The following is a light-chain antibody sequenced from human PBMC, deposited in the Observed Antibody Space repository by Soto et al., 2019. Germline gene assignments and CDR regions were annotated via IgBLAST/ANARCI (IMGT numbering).Light chain of an antibody. J-gene: IGKJ1*01. CDR2: DAS. CDR3: QQYNFYWT. V-gene: IGKV1-5*01. Sequence: DIQLTQSPSFLSSSVCDRVTITCRASQSINNWLAWYQQRPGKVPKLLIYDASSLKRGVPSRFSGSGSGTEFTLTITGLQPDDFATYFCQQYNFYWTFGQGTKVDI. CDR1: QSINNW.